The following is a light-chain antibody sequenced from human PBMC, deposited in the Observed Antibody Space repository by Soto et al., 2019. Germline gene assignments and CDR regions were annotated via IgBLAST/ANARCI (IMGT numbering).Light chain of an antibody. CDR2: AAS. J-gene: IGKJ3*01. CDR3: QQYGRSPPEFT. CDR1: QGISSY. Sequence: AIRMTQSPSSLSASTGDRVTITCRASQGISSYLAWYQQKPGKAPKLLIYAASTLQSGVPSRFSGSGSGTDFTLTISCLQSEDFAVYYCQQYGRSPPEFTFGPGTKVDIK. V-gene: IGKV1-8*01.